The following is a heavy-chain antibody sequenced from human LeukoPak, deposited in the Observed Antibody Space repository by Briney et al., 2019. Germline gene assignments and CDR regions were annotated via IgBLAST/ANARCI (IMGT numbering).Heavy chain of an antibody. CDR1: GGSISSYY. CDR3: AKSYGDHGMDV. Sequence: PSETLSLPCSVSGGSISSYYWSWIRQPAGKGLEYIGRFYTSGKADYNPSLKSRVTVSLDVSKNQFFLRLRSATAADTAVYYCAKSYGDHGMDVWGQGTTVTVSS. V-gene: IGHV4-4*07. CDR2: FYTSGKA. D-gene: IGHD4-17*01. J-gene: IGHJ6*02.